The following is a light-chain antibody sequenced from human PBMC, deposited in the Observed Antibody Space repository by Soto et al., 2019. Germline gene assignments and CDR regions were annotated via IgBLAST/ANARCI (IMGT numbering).Light chain of an antibody. J-gene: IGLJ3*02. CDR2: LNNDGSH. V-gene: IGLV4-69*01. CDR1: GGHSSYA. CDR3: QTWATGIRV. Sequence: QPVLTQSPPASGSLGASVKLTCTLSGGHSSYAIAWHQQQPEKGPRFLMNLNNDGSHTRGDGIPDRFSGSSSGAERYLTISSLQSEDEADYYCQTWATGIRVFGGGTQLTVL.